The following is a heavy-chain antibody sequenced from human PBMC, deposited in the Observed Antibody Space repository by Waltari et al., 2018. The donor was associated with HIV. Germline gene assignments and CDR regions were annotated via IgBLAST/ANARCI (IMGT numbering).Heavy chain of an antibody. D-gene: IGHD3-22*01. V-gene: IGHV4-59*13. CDR3: AGDHHYYDSSGEDYYYGMDV. CDR2: IDYIGST. CDR1: GGSISSYY. J-gene: IGHJ6*02. Sequence: QVQLQESGPGLVKPSETLSLTCTASGGSISSYYWSWFRQPPRKGLEWIGYIDYIGSTNSNPPLKSPVTISVDTSKNQFSLKLSSVTAADTAVYYCAGDHHYYDSSGEDYYYGMDVWGQGTTVTVSS.